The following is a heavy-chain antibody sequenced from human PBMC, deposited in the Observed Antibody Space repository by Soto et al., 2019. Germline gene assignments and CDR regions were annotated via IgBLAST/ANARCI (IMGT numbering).Heavy chain of an antibody. V-gene: IGHV3-30*18. J-gene: IGHJ3*02. D-gene: IGHD6-6*01. CDR3: AKDLTAARRKATGAFDI. Sequence: PGGSLRLSCAASGFTFSNYGMHWVRQAPGKGLEWVAVISYDGSNKYYADSVKGRFTISRDNSKNTLYLQMNSLRAEGTAVYYCAKDLTAARRKATGAFDIWGQGTMVTVSS. CDR2: ISYDGSNK. CDR1: GFTFSNYG.